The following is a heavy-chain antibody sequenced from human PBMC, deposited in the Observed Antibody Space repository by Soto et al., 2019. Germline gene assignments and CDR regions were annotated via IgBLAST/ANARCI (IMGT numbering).Heavy chain of an antibody. Sequence: GESLKISCKGSGYSFTSYWIGWVRQMPGKGLEWMGIIYPGDSDTRYSPSFQGQVTISVDTSKNQFSLKLSSVTAADTAVYYCARSNGDYGDYWSQGTLVTSPQ. CDR3: ARSNGDYGDY. CDR1: GYSFTSYW. CDR2: IYPGDSDT. J-gene: IGHJ4*02. V-gene: IGHV5-51*01. D-gene: IGHD4-17*01.